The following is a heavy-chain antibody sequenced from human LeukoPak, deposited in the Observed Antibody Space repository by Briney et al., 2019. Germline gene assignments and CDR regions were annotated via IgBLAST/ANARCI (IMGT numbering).Heavy chain of an antibody. CDR1: GYTSTGYY. Sequence: ASVKVSCKASGYTSTGYYMHWVRQAPGQGLEWMGRINPNSGGTNYAQKFQGRVTMTRDTSISTAYMELSRLRSDDTAVYYCASTTYYDFWSGGSDYWGQGTLVTVSS. CDR3: ASTTYYDFWSGGSDY. D-gene: IGHD3-3*01. V-gene: IGHV1-2*06. J-gene: IGHJ4*02. CDR2: INPNSGGT.